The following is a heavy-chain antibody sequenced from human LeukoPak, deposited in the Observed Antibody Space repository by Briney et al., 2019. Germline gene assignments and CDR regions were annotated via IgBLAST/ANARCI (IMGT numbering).Heavy chain of an antibody. CDR3: ARVRRPTLYDFWSGYTPNWFDP. CDR1: GFRFNTYW. J-gene: IGHJ5*02. D-gene: IGHD3-3*01. CDR2: IKQDGNEK. Sequence: GGSLRLSCAASGFRFNTYWMSWVRQAPGKGLEWVANIKQDGNEKYYADSVKGRFTISRDNAKNSLYLQMNSLRAEDTAVYYCARVRRPTLYDFWSGYTPNWFDPWGQGTLVTVSS. V-gene: IGHV3-7*01.